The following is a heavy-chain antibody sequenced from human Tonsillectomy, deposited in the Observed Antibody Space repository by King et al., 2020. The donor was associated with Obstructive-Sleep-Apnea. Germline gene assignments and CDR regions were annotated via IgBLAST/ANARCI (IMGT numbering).Heavy chain of an antibody. CDR3: AKENEYYYDSSGYYPDAFDI. CDR2: ISGSGGST. CDR1: GFTFSSYA. Sequence: VQLVESGRGLVQPGGSLRLSCAASGFTFSSYAMSWVRQAPGKGLEWVSAISGSGGSTYYADSVKGRFTISRDNSKNTLYLQMNSLRAEDTAVYYCAKENEYYYDSSGYYPDAFDIWGQGTMVTVSS. J-gene: IGHJ3*02. V-gene: IGHV3-23*04. D-gene: IGHD3-22*01.